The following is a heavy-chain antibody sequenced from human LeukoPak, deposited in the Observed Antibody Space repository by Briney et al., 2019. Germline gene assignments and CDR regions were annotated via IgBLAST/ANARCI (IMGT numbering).Heavy chain of an antibody. Sequence: PGGSLRLSCAASGFTFSNAWMSWVRQAPGKGLEWVGLIKGKTDSRTKEYAAPVKGRFTISRDDSKNTLYLQMNSLKTEDTAVYYCTTDSGYSYGSHGIDYWGQGTLVTVSA. CDR1: GFTFSNAW. V-gene: IGHV3-15*01. CDR2: IKGKTDSRTK. J-gene: IGHJ4*02. CDR3: TTDSGYSYGSHGIDY. D-gene: IGHD5-18*01.